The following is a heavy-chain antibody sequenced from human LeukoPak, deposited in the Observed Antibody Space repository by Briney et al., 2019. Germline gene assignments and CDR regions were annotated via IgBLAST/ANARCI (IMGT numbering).Heavy chain of an antibody. Sequence: PGRSLRLSCAASGFTFSSYAMHWVRQAPGKGLEWVAVISYDGSNKYYADSVKGRFTISRDNSKNTLYLQMNSLRAEDTAGYYCARDSRGYSYGYLDYWGQGTLVTVSS. CDR1: GFTFSSYA. CDR2: ISYDGSNK. V-gene: IGHV3-30*04. J-gene: IGHJ4*02. D-gene: IGHD5-18*01. CDR3: ARDSRGYSYGYLDY.